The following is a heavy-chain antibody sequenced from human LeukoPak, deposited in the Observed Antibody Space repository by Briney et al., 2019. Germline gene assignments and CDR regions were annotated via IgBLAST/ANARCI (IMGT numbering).Heavy chain of an antibody. CDR3: ARGNPPKWGFDY. V-gene: IGHV3-23*01. J-gene: IGHJ4*02. Sequence: SGGSLRLSCAASGFIFSSYAMTWVRQAPGKGLEWVSGIRGSGGGTYYADSVKGRFTISRDNSKNTLYLQMNSLRAEDTAVYFCARGNPPKWGFDYWGQGTLVTVSS. CDR2: IRGSGGGT. D-gene: IGHD2-8*01. CDR1: GFIFSSYA.